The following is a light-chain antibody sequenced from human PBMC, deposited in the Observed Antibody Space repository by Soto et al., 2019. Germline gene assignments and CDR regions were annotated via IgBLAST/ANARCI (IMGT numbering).Light chain of an antibody. V-gene: IGKV3D-11*01. Sequence: EIVLSQSPATLSFSPGERATLSCRASQGVSSYLAWYQQKPGQAPRLLIYGASSRATGIPDRFSGSGSGTDFTLSISCLEPEDFAVYYCQQRDYWQVTFGQGTRLEN. CDR3: QQRDYWQVT. CDR1: QGVSSY. J-gene: IGKJ5*01. CDR2: GAS.